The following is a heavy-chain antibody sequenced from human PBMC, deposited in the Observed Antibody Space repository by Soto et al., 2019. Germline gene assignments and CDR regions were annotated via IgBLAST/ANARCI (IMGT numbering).Heavy chain of an antibody. CDR2: IYSSGNI. CDR3: ARDSGMIRGNYGMDV. CDR1: GFIVRSNY. J-gene: IGHJ6*02. Sequence: AGGSLRLSCAASGFIVRSNYMTWARQAPGKGLEWVSVIYSSGNIYYPDSVKGRFTTSRDNSQNTFFLQMNNLRAEDTAVYYCARDSGMIRGNYGMDVWGQGTTVTVSS. D-gene: IGHD3-10*01. V-gene: IGHV3-53*01.